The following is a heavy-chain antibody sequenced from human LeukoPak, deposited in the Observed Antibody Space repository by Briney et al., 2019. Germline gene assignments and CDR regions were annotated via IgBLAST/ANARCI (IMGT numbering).Heavy chain of an antibody. CDR1: GGSISSYY. J-gene: IGHJ6*03. CDR2: IYTSRST. Sequence: PSETLSLTCTVSGGSISSYYWSWIRQPAGKGLEWIGRIYTSRSTNYNPSLKSRVTMSVDTSKNQFSLKLSSVTAADTAVYYYARDNLTYCSSTSCSAGFYYYYMDVWGKGTTVTVSS. D-gene: IGHD2-2*01. CDR3: ARDNLTYCSSTSCSAGFYYYYMDV. V-gene: IGHV4-4*07.